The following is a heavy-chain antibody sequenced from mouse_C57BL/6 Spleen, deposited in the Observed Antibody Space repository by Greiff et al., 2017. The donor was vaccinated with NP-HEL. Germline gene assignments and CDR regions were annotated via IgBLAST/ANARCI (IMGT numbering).Heavy chain of an antibody. J-gene: IGHJ1*03. CDR3: AKKGDYGYFDV. CDR1: GFSLTSYG. CDR2: IWRGGST. V-gene: IGHV2-5*01. Sequence: VHLVESGPGLVQPSQSLSITCTVSGFSLTSYGVHWVRQSPGKGLEWLGVIWRGGSTDYNAAIMSSLSITKDNSKSQFILKMDSLQADDTAIYYCAKKGDYGYFDVWGTGTTVTVSS.